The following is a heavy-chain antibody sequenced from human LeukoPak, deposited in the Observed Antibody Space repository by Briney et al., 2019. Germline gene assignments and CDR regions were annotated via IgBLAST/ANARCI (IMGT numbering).Heavy chain of an antibody. V-gene: IGHV4-59*01. CDR1: GGSISSYY. Sequence: SETLSLTCTVSGGSISSYYWSWIRQPPGKGLEWIGYIYYSGSTNYNPSLKRRVTISVDTSKNQFSLKLSSVTAADTAVYYCAREFGEFRPGDAFDIWGQGTMVTVSS. J-gene: IGHJ3*02. CDR3: AREFGEFRPGDAFDI. D-gene: IGHD3-10*01. CDR2: IYYSGST.